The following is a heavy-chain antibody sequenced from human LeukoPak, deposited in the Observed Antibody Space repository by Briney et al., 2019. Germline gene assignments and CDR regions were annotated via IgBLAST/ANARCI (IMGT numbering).Heavy chain of an antibody. CDR2: INHSGST. J-gene: IGHJ3*02. D-gene: IGHD2-2*01. CDR3: ARGLYCSSTSCYENAFDI. CDR1: GGSFSGYY. V-gene: IGHV4-34*01. Sequence: SETLSLTCAVYGGSFSGYYWSWIHQPPGKGLEWIGEINHSGSTNYNPSLKSRVTISVDTSKNQFSLKLSSVTAADTAVYYCARGLYCSSTSCYENAFDIWGQGTMVTVSS.